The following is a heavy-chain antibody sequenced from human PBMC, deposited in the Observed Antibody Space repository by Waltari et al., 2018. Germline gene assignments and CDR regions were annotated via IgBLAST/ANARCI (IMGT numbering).Heavy chain of an antibody. CDR3: ARRRMYSGSYFFDY. J-gene: IGHJ4*02. CDR1: GGTFSSYA. Sequence: QVQLVQSGAEVKKPGSSVKVSCKASGGTFSSYAISWVRQAPGQGLEWMGGISPICGTANYAQKFQGRVTITADESTSTAYMELSSLRSEDTAVYYCARRRMYSGSYFFDYWGQGTLVTVSS. D-gene: IGHD1-26*01. V-gene: IGHV1-69*01. CDR2: ISPICGTA.